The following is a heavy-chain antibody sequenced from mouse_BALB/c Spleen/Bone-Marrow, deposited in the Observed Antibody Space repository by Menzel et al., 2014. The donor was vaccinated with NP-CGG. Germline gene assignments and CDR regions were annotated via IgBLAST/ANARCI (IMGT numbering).Heavy chain of an antibody. CDR3: ARDVGYGNYFVY. D-gene: IGHD2-1*01. V-gene: IGHV7-1*02. CDR2: SRNKAKDYTT. CDR1: GFTFSDFY. Sequence: EVQGVESGGGLVQPGGSLRLSCAPSGFTFSDFYMEWVRQPPGKLEWIAPSRNKAKDYTTEYSASVKGRFIVSRDTSQSILYLQMNALRAEDTAIYYCARDVGYGNYFVYWGQGTLVTVSA. J-gene: IGHJ3*01.